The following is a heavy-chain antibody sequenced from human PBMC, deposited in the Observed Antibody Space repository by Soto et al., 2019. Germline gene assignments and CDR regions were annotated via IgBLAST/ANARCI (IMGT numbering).Heavy chain of an antibody. V-gene: IGHV1-18*01. D-gene: IGHD2-15*01. Sequence: GASVKVSCKASGYTFTSYGISWVRQAPGQGLEWMGWISAYNGNTNYAQKLQGRVTMTTDTSTSTAYMELNSLRAEDTAVYYCARVPAGGHNWFDPWGQGTLVTVSS. CDR2: ISAYNGNT. CDR3: ARVPAGGHNWFDP. J-gene: IGHJ5*02. CDR1: GYTFTSYG.